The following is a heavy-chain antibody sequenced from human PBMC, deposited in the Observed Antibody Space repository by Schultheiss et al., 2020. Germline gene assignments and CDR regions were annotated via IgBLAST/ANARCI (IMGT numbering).Heavy chain of an antibody. CDR1: GYTFTGYY. Sequence: SVKVSCKASGYTFTGYYMHWVRQAPGQGLEWMGRIIPILGIANYAQKFQGRVTITADKSTSTAYMELSSLRSEDTAVYYCAAARRLGELLLGDPWGQGTLGTVAA. J-gene: IGHJ5*02. CDR3: AAARRLGELLLGDP. D-gene: IGHD1-26*01. CDR2: IIPILGIA. V-gene: IGHV1-69*02.